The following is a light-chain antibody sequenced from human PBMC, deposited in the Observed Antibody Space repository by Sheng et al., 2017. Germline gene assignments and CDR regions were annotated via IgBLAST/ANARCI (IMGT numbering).Light chain of an antibody. CDR3: VLHLASGFWV. CDR1: SGSVSTSYY. Sequence: QTVVTQEPSFSVSPGGTVTLTCGLRSGSVSTSYYPSWYQQTPGQAPRTLIYNTNIRSYGVPDRFSGSILGNKAALTITGAQSDDESDYYCVLHLASGFWVFGGGTKLTVL. J-gene: IGLJ3*02. V-gene: IGLV8-61*01. CDR2: NTN.